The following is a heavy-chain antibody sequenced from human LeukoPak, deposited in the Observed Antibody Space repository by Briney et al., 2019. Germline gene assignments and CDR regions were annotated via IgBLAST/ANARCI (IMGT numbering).Heavy chain of an antibody. V-gene: IGHV1-69*05. CDR3: AREVVPAAPLDP. Sequence: SVKVSCKASGGTFSSYAISWVRQAPGQGLEWMGGIIPIFGTANYAQKLQGRVTMTTDTSTSTAYMELRSLRSDDTAVYYCAREVVPAAPLDPWGQGTLVTVSS. D-gene: IGHD2-2*01. CDR2: IIPIFGTA. J-gene: IGHJ5*02. CDR1: GGTFSSYA.